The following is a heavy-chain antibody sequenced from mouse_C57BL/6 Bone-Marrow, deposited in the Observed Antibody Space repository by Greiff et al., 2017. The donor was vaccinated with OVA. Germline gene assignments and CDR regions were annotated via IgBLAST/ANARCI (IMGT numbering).Heavy chain of an antibody. D-gene: IGHD1-1*01. CDR2: SDPNSGGT. Sequence: QLQQPGAELVKPGASVKLSCKASGYTFTSYWMHWVKQRPGRGLEWIGRSDPNSGGTKYNEKFKSKATLTVDKPSSTAYMQLSSLTSEDSAVYYCARDTTVVDGGFDYWGQGTTLTVSS. CDR1: GYTFTSYW. J-gene: IGHJ2*01. CDR3: ARDTTVVDGGFDY. V-gene: IGHV1-72*01.